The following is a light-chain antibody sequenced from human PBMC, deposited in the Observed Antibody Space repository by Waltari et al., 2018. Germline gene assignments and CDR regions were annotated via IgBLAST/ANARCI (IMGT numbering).Light chain of an antibody. J-gene: IGLJ1*01. CDR2: DVS. CDR1: SSDVGGYNY. CDR3: CSYAGAYTFV. V-gene: IGLV2-11*01. Sequence: QSALTQPRSVSGSPGQSVPIPCTRTSSDVGGYNYVSWYQQSPGKAPRVVIYDVSKRPSGVPDRFSGSKSGNTASLTISGLQAEDEADYYCCSYAGAYTFVFGTGTKVTVL.